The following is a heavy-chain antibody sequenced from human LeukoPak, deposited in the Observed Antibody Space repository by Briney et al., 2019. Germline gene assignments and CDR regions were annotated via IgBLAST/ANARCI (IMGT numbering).Heavy chain of an antibody. D-gene: IGHD6-13*01. Sequence: GRSLRLSCAASGFTFDDYAMHWVRQAPGKGLEWVSGISWNSGNIGYADSVKGRFTISRDNAKNSLYLQMNRLRTEDTALYYCATEDSNWGQGTLVTVSS. CDR1: GFTFDDYA. CDR3: ATEDSN. CDR2: ISWNSGNI. J-gene: IGHJ4*02. V-gene: IGHV3-9*01.